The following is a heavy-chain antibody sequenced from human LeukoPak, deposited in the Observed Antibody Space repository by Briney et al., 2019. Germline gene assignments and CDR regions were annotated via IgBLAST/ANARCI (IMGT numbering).Heavy chain of an antibody. Sequence: PSETLSLTCAVYGGSFSGCYWSWIRQPPGKGLEWIGEINHSGSTNYNPSLKSRVTISVDTSKNQFSLKLSSVTAADTAVYYCARGAVAARKFDYWGQGTLVTVSS. J-gene: IGHJ4*02. CDR3: ARGAVAARKFDY. CDR2: INHSGST. CDR1: GGSFSGCY. D-gene: IGHD2-15*01. V-gene: IGHV4-34*01.